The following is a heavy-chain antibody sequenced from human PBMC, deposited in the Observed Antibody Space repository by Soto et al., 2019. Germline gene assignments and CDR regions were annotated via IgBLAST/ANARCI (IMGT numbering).Heavy chain of an antibody. D-gene: IGHD3-10*01. Sequence: EVQLVESGGGLVQPGGSLRLSCAASGFTFSSYSMNWVRQAPGKGLEWVSYISSSSSTIYYADSVKGRFPISRDNAKNSLYLQMNSLRAEDTAVYYCARDGNYYGSGSSHWFDPWGQGTLVTVSS. CDR3: ARDGNYYGSGSSHWFDP. CDR2: ISSSSSTI. CDR1: GFTFSSYS. J-gene: IGHJ5*02. V-gene: IGHV3-48*01.